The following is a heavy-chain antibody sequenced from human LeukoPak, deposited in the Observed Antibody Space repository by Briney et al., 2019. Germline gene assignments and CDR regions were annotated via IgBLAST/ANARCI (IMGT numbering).Heavy chain of an antibody. CDR2: IIPIFGTA. CDR1: GGTFSSYA. CDR3: TREGAAADFDY. D-gene: IGHD6-13*01. V-gene: IGHV1-69*05. J-gene: IGHJ4*02. Sequence: EASVKVSCKASGGTFSSYAISWVRQAPGQGLEWMGGIIPIFGTANYAQKFQGRVMITTDESTSTAYMELSSLRSDDTAVYYCTREGAAADFDYWGQGTLVTVSS.